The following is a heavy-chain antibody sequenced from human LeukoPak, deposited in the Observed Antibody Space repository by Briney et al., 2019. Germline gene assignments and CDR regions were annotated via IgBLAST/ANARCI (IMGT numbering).Heavy chain of an antibody. CDR2: ISFDGTNK. V-gene: IGHV3-30*03. J-gene: IGHJ4*02. CDR1: GFTSSSYG. CDR3: ASLRTDY. D-gene: IGHD1-14*01. Sequence: GSLRLSCAASGFTSSSYGIHWVRQAPGKGLEWVAVISFDGTNKYYADSVKGRFTVSRDNSKNTLFLQMNSLRPEDTAVYYCASLRTDYWGQGTLVTVSS.